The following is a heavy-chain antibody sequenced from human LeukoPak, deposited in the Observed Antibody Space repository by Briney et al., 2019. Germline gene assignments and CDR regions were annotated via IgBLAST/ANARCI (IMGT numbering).Heavy chain of an antibody. CDR1: GGTFSSYT. CDR3: ARDRRGYDSSGYYYYFDY. D-gene: IGHD3-22*01. CDR2: IIPILGIA. V-gene: IGHV1-69*04. Sequence: SSVKVSCKASGGTFSSYTISWVRQAPGQGLEWMGRIIPILGIANYAQKLQGRVTMTTDTSTSTAYMELRSLRSDDTAVYYCARDRRGYDSSGYYYYFDYWGQGTLVTVSS. J-gene: IGHJ4*02.